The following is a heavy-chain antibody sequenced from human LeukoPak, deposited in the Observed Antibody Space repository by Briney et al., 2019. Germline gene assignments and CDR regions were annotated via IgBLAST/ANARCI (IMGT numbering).Heavy chain of an antibody. CDR3: ARGVYIAAAQYGY. CDR1: GGAISSYY. V-gene: IGHV4-59*01. CDR2: IYYSGAT. J-gene: IGHJ4*02. D-gene: IGHD6-13*01. Sequence: SETLSLTCTVSGGAISSYYWSWIRQPPGKGLEWIGYIYYSGATNYNPSLKSRVTISVDTSKNQFSLKLSSVTAADTAVYYCARGVYIAAAQYGYWGQGTLVTVSS.